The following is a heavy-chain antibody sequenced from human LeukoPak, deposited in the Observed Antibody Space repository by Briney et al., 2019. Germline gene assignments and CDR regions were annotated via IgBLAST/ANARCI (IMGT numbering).Heavy chain of an antibody. Sequence: ASVKVSCKASGYTFTGYYMHWVRQAPGQGLEWMGLINPNSGGTNYAQKLQGRLTMTRDTSISTVYMELSRLRSDDTAVYYCARASGSYWWFDSWGQGTLVTVSS. J-gene: IGHJ5*01. CDR1: GYTFTGYY. V-gene: IGHV1-2*02. CDR3: ARASGSYWWFDS. CDR2: INPNSGGT. D-gene: IGHD1-26*01.